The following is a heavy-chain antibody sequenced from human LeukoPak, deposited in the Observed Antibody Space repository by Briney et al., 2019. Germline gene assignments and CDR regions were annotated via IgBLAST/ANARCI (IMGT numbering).Heavy chain of an antibody. CDR3: ARGHLPSNVVVVAAISNWFDP. CDR2: INHSGST. Sequence: SETLSLTCAVYGGSFSGYYWSWIRQPPGKGLEWIGEINHSGSTNYNPSLKSRVTISVDTSKNQFSLKLSSVTAADTAVYYCARGHLPSNVVVVAAISNWFDPWGQGTLVTVSS. V-gene: IGHV4-34*01. CDR1: GGSFSGYY. J-gene: IGHJ5*02. D-gene: IGHD2-15*01.